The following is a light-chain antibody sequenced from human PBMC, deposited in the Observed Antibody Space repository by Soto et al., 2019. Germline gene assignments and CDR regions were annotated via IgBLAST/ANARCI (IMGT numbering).Light chain of an antibody. CDR1: QGVSNH. V-gene: IGKV3-15*01. CDR3: HQYNNWPWT. CDR2: AAS. J-gene: IGKJ1*01. Sequence: ETVMTQSPVTLSVSPGDTATLSCRASQGVSNHFAWYQQKPGQAPRLLIYAASTRAAGVPVRFSGSGSETEFTLTIRSLQSEDFALYYCHQYNNWPWTFGQGTKV.